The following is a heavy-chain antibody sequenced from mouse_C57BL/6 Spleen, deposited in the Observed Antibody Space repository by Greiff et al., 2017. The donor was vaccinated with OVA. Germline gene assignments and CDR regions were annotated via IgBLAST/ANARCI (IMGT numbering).Heavy chain of an antibody. Sequence: EVQLQQSGAELVRPGASVKLSCTASGFNFTDDYMHWVKQRPEQGLEWIGWIDPENGDTEYASKFQGKATITADTSSNTAYMQLSSLTSEDTAVYYCTRICYGSGAYWGQGTLVTVSA. V-gene: IGHV14-4*01. CDR2: IDPENGDT. CDR1: GFNFTDDY. CDR3: TRICYGSGAY. J-gene: IGHJ3*01. D-gene: IGHD1-1*01.